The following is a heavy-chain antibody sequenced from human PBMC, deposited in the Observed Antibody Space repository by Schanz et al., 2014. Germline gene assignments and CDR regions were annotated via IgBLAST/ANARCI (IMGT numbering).Heavy chain of an antibody. CDR1: RYPFTAYY. V-gene: IGHV1-69*09. Sequence: QVHLVQSGSEVKKPGASVKVSCKASRYPFTAYYMHWVRQAPGQGLEWMGRINPVLAIADYAQKFQGRVTITADKSTSTASMELSSLRSEDTAVYYCAGAFDSSGYYFDYWGQGTLVTVSS. D-gene: IGHD3-22*01. CDR2: INPVLAIA. J-gene: IGHJ4*02. CDR3: AGAFDSSGYYFDY.